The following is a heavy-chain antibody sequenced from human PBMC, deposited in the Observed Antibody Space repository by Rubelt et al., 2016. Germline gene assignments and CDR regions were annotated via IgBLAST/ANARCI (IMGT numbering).Heavy chain of an antibody. CDR2: IYPSGST. CDR1: GYSISSGYY. J-gene: IGHJ5*02. V-gene: IGHV4-38-2*02. Sequence: QVQLQESGPGLVKPSETLSLTCTVFGYSISSGYYWGWIRQPPGKGLEWIGSIYPSGSTYYNPSLKSRVTISVDTSKNQFSLKLSSVTAADTAVYYCASADYDFWSGSDRNWFDPWGQGTLVTVSS. D-gene: IGHD3-3*01. CDR3: ASADYDFWSGSDRNWFDP.